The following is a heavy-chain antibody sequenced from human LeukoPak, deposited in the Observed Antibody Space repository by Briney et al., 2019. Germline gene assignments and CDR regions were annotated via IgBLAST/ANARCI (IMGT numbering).Heavy chain of an antibody. CDR3: AKASYYGSGSYYNLYYHYAMDV. CDR2: IYSGGST. J-gene: IGHJ6*02. CDR1: GFTASTKY. V-gene: IGHV3-53*01. Sequence: PGGSLRLSCAASGFTASTKYMSWVRHAPERGIEWVSVIYSGGSTYYADTVKGRFTISRDNTKNTLYLQMYSLRTEHTSVYYCAKASYYGSGSYYNLYYHYAMDVWGQGTTVTVSS. D-gene: IGHD3-10*01.